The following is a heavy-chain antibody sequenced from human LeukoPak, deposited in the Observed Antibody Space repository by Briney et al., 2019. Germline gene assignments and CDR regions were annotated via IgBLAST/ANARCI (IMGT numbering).Heavy chain of an antibody. Sequence: GASVKVSCKASGYTFTSYDINWVRQATGQGLEWMGWMNPNSGNTGYAQKFQGRVTMTRNTSISTAYMELSSLRSEDTAVYYCARSVVIGYYAPGRAFDIWGQGTMVTVSS. CDR2: MNPNSGNT. D-gene: IGHD3-10*01. V-gene: IGHV1-8*01. CDR3: ARSVVIGYYAPGRAFDI. CDR1: GYTFTSYD. J-gene: IGHJ3*02.